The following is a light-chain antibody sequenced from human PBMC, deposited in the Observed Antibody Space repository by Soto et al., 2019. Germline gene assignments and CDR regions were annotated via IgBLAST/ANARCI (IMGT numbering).Light chain of an antibody. Sequence: QSALTQPASVSGSRGQSIIISCVGRNTDVGQDKSVSWYQQGPGKAAKLLIFEVSNPPSGVSNRFSGSRSGNTASLTISGLQPDDEGDYFCVSYTDTDTLVFGTGTKVTVL. CDR3: VSYTDTDTLV. V-gene: IGLV2-14*01. J-gene: IGLJ1*01. CDR1: NTDVGQDKS. CDR2: EVS.